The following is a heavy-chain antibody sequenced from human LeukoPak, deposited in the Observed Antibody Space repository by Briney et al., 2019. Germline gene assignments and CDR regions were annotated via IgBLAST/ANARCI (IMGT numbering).Heavy chain of an antibody. V-gene: IGHV4-39*01. D-gene: IGHD1-20*01. CDR1: GGSISSSSYY. CDR3: ARQVITGNEGRGNFDY. Sequence: SETLSLTCTVSGGSISSSSYYWGWIRQPPGKGLEWIGSIYYSGSTYYNPSLKSRVTISVDTSKNQFSLKLSSVTAADTAVYYCARQVITGNEGRGNFDYWGQGTLVTVSS. J-gene: IGHJ4*02. CDR2: IYYSGST.